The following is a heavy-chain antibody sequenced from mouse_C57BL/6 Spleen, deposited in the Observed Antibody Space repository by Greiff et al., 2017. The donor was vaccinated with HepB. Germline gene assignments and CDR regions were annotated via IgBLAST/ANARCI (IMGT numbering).Heavy chain of an antibody. V-gene: IGHV5-4*01. J-gene: IGHJ1*03. CDR3: AREGAQKNFDV. Sequence: EVKLMESGGGLVKPGGSLKLSCAASGFTFSSYAMSWVRQTPEKRLEWVATISDGGSYTYYPDNVKGRFTISRDNAKNNLYLQMSHLKSEDTAMYYCAREGAQKNFDVWGTGTTVTVSS. CDR2: ISDGGSYT. CDR1: GFTFSSYA.